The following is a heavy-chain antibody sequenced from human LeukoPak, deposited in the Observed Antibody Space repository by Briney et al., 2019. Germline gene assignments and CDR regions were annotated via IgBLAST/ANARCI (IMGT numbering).Heavy chain of an antibody. CDR1: GFTFDDYA. D-gene: IGHD3-10*01. Sequence: PGRSLRLSCAASGFTFDDYAMHWVRQARGKGLEWVSGISWNSGSIGYADSVKGRFTISRDNAKNSLYLQMNSLRAEDTALYYCAKGGSYYYGSGSFGWFDPWGQGTLVTVSS. CDR2: ISWNSGSI. J-gene: IGHJ5*02. V-gene: IGHV3-9*01. CDR3: AKGGSYYYGSGSFGWFDP.